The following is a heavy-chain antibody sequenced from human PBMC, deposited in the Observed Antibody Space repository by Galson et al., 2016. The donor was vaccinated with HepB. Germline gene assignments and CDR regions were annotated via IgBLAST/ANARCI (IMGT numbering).Heavy chain of an antibody. CDR3: TSGCTGGSCYSIFNY. J-gene: IGHJ4*02. D-gene: IGHD2-15*01. CDR1: GVTFGDYA. Sequence: SLRLSCAASGVTFGDYALSWFRQAPGKGLEWVAFIRSKAHGETTEYAASVKGRFTFSRDDSKSIAYLQMNSLKTEDTAVYYCTSGCTGGSCYSIFNYWGQGTLVTVSS. CDR2: IRSKAHGETT. V-gene: IGHV3-49*03.